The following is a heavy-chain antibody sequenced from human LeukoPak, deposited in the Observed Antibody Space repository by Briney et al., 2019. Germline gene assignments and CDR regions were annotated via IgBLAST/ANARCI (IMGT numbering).Heavy chain of an antibody. CDR3: ARGRVDLDY. D-gene: IGHD2-15*01. J-gene: IGHJ4*02. V-gene: IGHV3-48*03. Sequence: GGSLRLSCAASGFTFSSYEMNWVRRAPGKGLEWVSYISSSGSTIDYADSVKGRFTISRDNAKNSLYLQMNSLRAEDRAVYYCARGRVDLDYWGQGTLVTVSS. CDR2: ISSSGSTI. CDR1: GFTFSSYE.